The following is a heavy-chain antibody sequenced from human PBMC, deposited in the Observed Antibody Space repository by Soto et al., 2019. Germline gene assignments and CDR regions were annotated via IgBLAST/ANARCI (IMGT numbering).Heavy chain of an antibody. Sequence: ASVKVSCNASGYTFYSHSISWVRQAPGQGLEWMGRINADYGNTQYAQKFRGRVTMTTDTSTTTVYMELTNLRSDDTAVYYCARCIQGDYYYGMDVWGQGTMVTVSS. CDR2: INADYGNT. CDR1: GYTFYSHS. V-gene: IGHV1-18*01. CDR3: ARCIQGDYYYGMDV. D-gene: IGHD5-18*01. J-gene: IGHJ6*02.